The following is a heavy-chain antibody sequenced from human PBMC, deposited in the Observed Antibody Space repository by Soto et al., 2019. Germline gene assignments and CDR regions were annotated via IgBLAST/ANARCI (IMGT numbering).Heavy chain of an antibody. D-gene: IGHD1-1*01. CDR3: ARRAETTDWNGFGDDKYSFDF. CDR1: GYTFTSYD. V-gene: IGHV1-8*01. CDR2: MNPNTGNS. Sequence: ASVKVSCKASGYTFTSYDIYWVRQATGQGLEWMGWMNPNTGNSGYAQKFQGRVTMTSDTSISTAHMELSSLRSEDTAVYYCARRAETTDWNGFGDDKYSFDFWGQGTLVTVSS. J-gene: IGHJ4*02.